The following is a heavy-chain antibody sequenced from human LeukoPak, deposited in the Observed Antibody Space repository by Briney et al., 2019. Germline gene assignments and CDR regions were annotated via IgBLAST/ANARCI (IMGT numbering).Heavy chain of an antibody. CDR1: GFTFSSYS. Sequence: GGSLRLSCAASGFTFSSYSMNWVRQAPGKGLEWVSSISSSSSYIYYADSAKGRFTISRDNAKNSLCLQMNSLRDEDTAVYYCAREAPGSSHGAIDYWGQGTLVTVSS. CDR3: AREAPGSSHGAIDY. J-gene: IGHJ4*02. CDR2: ISSSSSYI. V-gene: IGHV3-21*01. D-gene: IGHD4-17*01.